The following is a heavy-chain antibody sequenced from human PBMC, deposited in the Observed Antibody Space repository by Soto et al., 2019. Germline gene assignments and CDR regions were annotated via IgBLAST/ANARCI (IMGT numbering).Heavy chain of an antibody. J-gene: IGHJ4*02. Sequence: GASVKVSCKASGYTFTSYAMHWVRQAPGQRLEWMGWINAGNGNTKYSQKFQGRVTITRDTSASTAYMELSSLRSEDTAVYYCARDRVPSSGLNCFFDTWGQGARVTVSS. D-gene: IGHD6-19*01. CDR1: GYTFTSYA. CDR3: ARDRVPSSGLNCFFDT. V-gene: IGHV1-3*01. CDR2: INAGNGNT.